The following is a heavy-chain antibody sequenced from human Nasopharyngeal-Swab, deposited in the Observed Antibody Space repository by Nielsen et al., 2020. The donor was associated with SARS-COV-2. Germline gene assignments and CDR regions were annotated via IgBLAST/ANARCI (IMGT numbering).Heavy chain of an antibody. D-gene: IGHD6-6*01. CDR3: ARVVIAARDIDY. J-gene: IGHJ4*02. Sequence: VRQAPGKGLEWVANIKQDGSEKYYVDSVKGRFTIFRDNAKNSLYLQMNSLRAEDTAVYYCARVVIAARDIDYWGQGTLVTVSS. V-gene: IGHV3-7*05. CDR2: IKQDGSEK.